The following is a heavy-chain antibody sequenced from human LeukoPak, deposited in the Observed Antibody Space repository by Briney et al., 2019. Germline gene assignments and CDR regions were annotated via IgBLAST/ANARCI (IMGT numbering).Heavy chain of an antibody. CDR2: ISSSSITI. CDR1: GFTFSTYW. J-gene: IGHJ4*02. D-gene: IGHD2-15*01. Sequence: GGSLRLTCAASGFTFSTYWMNWYRQAPGKGLEWVSFISSSSITIYYADSVKGRFTISRDNAEKSLYLQMNSLRAEDTAVYYCARGRGGSYSAIDYWGQGTLVTVSS. V-gene: IGHV3-48*04. CDR3: ARGRGGSYSAIDY.